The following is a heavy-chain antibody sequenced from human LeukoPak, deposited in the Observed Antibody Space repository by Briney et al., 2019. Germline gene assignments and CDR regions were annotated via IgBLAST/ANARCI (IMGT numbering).Heavy chain of an antibody. Sequence: SETLSLTCAVYGGSFSGYYWSWIRQPPGKGLEWIGEINHSGSTNYNPSLKSRVTISVDTSKNQFSLKLSSVTAADTAVYYCARGSLYYYDSSGYYVFDYWGQGTLVTVSS. V-gene: IGHV4-34*01. CDR1: GGSFSGYY. D-gene: IGHD3-22*01. CDR3: ARGSLYYYDSSGYYVFDY. J-gene: IGHJ4*02. CDR2: INHSGST.